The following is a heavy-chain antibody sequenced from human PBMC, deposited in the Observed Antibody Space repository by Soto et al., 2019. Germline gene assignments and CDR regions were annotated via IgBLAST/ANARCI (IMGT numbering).Heavy chain of an antibody. CDR3: AKVAGVGELLGNWFDP. Sequence: QVQVVQSGAEVQKPGSSVKVSCKASGGTFSNYAITWVRQAPGQGLEWMGGIIPMFGTANYAQKFQGRFTISADKSTSTAYMELRSLRSEDTAVYYCAKVAGVGELLGNWFDPWGQGTLVTVSS. V-gene: IGHV1-69*06. J-gene: IGHJ5*02. CDR1: GGTFSNYA. D-gene: IGHD3-10*01. CDR2: IIPMFGTA.